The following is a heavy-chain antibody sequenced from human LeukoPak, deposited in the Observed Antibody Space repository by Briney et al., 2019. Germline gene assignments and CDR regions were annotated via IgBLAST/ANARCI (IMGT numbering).Heavy chain of an antibody. V-gene: IGHV4-59*08. J-gene: IGHJ4*02. CDR3: ARVLVEMATIFDY. CDR2: IYFSGST. Sequence: SETLSLTCTVSGDSITNNYWSWIRQPPGKGLEWIGYIYFSGSTNYNPSLKSRVTISVDTSKNQFSLKLSSVTAADTAVYYCARVLVEMATIFDYWGQGTLVTVSS. D-gene: IGHD5-24*01. CDR1: GDSITNNY.